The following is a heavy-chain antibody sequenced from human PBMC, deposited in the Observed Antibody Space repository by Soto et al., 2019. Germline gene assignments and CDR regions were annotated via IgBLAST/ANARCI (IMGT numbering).Heavy chain of an antibody. D-gene: IGHD5-12*01. Sequence: EVQLLESGGGLVQPGGSLRLSCAASGFTFSSYAMRWVRQAPGKGLEWVSAVSGSGGSTYYADSVKGRFTISRDNSKNMLYLQMNSLRAENPAVNSCARRGPGAYADYWAQGSLVTASS. CDR1: GFTFSSYA. V-gene: IGHV3-23*01. CDR3: ARRGPGAYADY. J-gene: IGHJ4*02. CDR2: VSGSGGST.